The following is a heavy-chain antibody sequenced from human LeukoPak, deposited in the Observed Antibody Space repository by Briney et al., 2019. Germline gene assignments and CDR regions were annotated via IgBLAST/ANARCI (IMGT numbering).Heavy chain of an antibody. CDR1: GGSFSGYY. D-gene: IGHD3-22*01. V-gene: IGHV4-34*01. CDR3: ARGDGRNDSSGYYLDY. J-gene: IGHJ4*02. Sequence: PSETLSLTCAVYGGSFSGYYWSWIRQPPGKGLEWIGETNHSGSTNYNPSLKSRVTISVDTSKNQFSLKLSSVTAADTAVYYCARGDGRNDSSGYYLDYWGQGTLVTVSS. CDR2: TNHSGST.